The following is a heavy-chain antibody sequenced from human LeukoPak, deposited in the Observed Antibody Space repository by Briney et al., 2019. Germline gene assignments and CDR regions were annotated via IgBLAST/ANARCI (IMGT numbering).Heavy chain of an antibody. Sequence: GGSLRLSCAASGFIFSSYWMHWVRHAPGKGLAWVSRINTDGSSTSYADSVKGRFTISRDNAKNTLYLQMNSLRAEDTAVYYCAKDGGPVDYWGQGTLVTVSS. J-gene: IGHJ4*02. V-gene: IGHV3-74*01. CDR2: INTDGSST. D-gene: IGHD3-10*01. CDR1: GFIFSSYW. CDR3: AKDGGPVDY.